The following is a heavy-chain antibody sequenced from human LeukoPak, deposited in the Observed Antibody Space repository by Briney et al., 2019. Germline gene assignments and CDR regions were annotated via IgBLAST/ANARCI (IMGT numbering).Heavy chain of an antibody. J-gene: IGHJ4*02. CDR1: GSSFTSYA. Sequence: ASVTVSCKASGSSFTSYAMHWGRLAPGQRLERVGWSKVDKCNTKTSQKIQGRVTITRHTSANPTYMELSRLRSEDTAVYYCARDMDYVGNPGNFDYWGQGTLVTVSS. D-gene: IGHD4-23*01. V-gene: IGHV1-3*01. CDR2: SKVDKCNT. CDR3: ARDMDYVGNPGNFDY.